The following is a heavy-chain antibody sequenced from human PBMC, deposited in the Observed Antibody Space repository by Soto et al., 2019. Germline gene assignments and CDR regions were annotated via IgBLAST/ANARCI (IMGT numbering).Heavy chain of an antibody. CDR3: ARGAHYSSPFRWFDP. J-gene: IGHJ5*02. V-gene: IGHV4-31*03. CDR1: GGSISSGGYY. Sequence: QVQLQESGPGLVKPSQTLSLTCTVSGGSISSGGYYWSWIRQHPGKGLEWIGYIYYSGSTYYNPSLKRRVTISVDTSKNQFSLKLSSVTAADTAVYYCARGAHYSSPFRWFDPWGQGTLDTVSS. D-gene: IGHD6-13*01. CDR2: IYYSGST.